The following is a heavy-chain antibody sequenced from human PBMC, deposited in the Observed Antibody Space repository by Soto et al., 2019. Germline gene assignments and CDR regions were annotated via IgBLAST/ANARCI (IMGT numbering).Heavy chain of an antibody. V-gene: IGHV1-69*01. CDR2: IIPIFGTA. D-gene: IGHD3-3*01. CDR3: ARAICFVLRLLECYAFDI. CDR1: GGTFSSYA. Sequence: QVQLVQSGAEVKKPGSSVKVSCKASGGTFSSYAISWVRQAPGQGLEWMGGIIPIFGTANYAQKFQGRVTITADESTSTAYMQLSSLRSEDTAVYYCARAICFVLRLLECYAFDIWGQGTMVTVSS. J-gene: IGHJ3*02.